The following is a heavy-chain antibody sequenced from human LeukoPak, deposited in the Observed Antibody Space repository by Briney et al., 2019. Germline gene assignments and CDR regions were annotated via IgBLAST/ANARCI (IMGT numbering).Heavy chain of an antibody. CDR1: GGSISSGGYS. CDR2: IYHSGST. CDR3: ARGYDFWSGYTFDY. Sequence: KTSETLSLTCAVSGGSISSGGYSWSWIRQPPGKGLEWIGYIYHSGSTYYNPSLKRRVTISVDRSKNQFSLKLSSVTAADTAVYYCARGYDFWSGYTFDYWGQGTLVTVSS. V-gene: IGHV4-30-2*01. J-gene: IGHJ4*02. D-gene: IGHD3-3*01.